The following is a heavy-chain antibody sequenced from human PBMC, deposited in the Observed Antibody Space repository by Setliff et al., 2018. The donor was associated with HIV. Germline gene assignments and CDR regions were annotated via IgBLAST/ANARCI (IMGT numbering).Heavy chain of an antibody. J-gene: IGHJ6*03. Sequence: SETLSLTCTASGGSISSGSYYWSWIRQPAGKGLEWIGSIYHSGSTYYNPSLKSRVTISVDKSKNQFSLKLGSVTAADTGVYYCARHRDPPGTSWIFYYYYMDLWGGGTTVTVSS. CDR3: ARHRDPPGTSWIFYYYYMDL. D-gene: IGHD2-2*01. CDR1: GGSISSGSYY. CDR2: IYHSGST. V-gene: IGHV4-39*01.